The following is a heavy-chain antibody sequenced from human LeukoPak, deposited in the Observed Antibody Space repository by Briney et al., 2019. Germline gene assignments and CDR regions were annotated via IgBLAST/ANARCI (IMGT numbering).Heavy chain of an antibody. Sequence: GASVKVSCKASGYIFTGYDMHWVRQAPGQGLEWMGYVNPSTGDTNYAQEFQGRVTMTRDMSISTAYMELSSLTSDDTAVYYCARDIPNSGYTSDHWGQGTPVTVSS. V-gene: IGHV1-2*02. D-gene: IGHD6-25*01. CDR3: ARDIPNSGYTSDH. J-gene: IGHJ5*02. CDR2: VNPSTGDT. CDR1: GYIFTGYD.